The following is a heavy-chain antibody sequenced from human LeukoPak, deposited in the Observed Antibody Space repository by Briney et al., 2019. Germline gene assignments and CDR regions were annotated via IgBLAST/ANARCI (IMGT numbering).Heavy chain of an antibody. CDR3: ASSHGGFLSNDY. J-gene: IGHJ4*02. CDR1: GFTFSDYY. V-gene: IGHV3-11*01. CDR2: ISSGGNTI. D-gene: IGHD3-16*01. Sequence: PGGSLRLSCTASGFTFSDYYMSWMRQAPGKGLEWVSSISSGGNTIFYTDSVKGRFTISRDNAKNSLYLQMNSLRADDTAVYYCASSHGGFLSNDYWGQGTLVSVSS.